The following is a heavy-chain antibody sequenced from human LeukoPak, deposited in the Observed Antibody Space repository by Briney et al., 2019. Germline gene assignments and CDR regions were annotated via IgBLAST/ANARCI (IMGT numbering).Heavy chain of an antibody. CDR2: ISSSGSTI. V-gene: IGHV3-11*01. CDR3: ARQIAAAGFAFDI. Sequence: GGSLRLSCAASGFTFSDYYMSWIRQAPGKGLEWVSYISSSGSTIYYADSVKRRFTISRDNAKNSLYLQMNSLRAEDTAVYFCARQIAAAGFAFDIWGQGTMVTVSS. D-gene: IGHD6-13*01. CDR1: GFTFSDYY. J-gene: IGHJ3*02.